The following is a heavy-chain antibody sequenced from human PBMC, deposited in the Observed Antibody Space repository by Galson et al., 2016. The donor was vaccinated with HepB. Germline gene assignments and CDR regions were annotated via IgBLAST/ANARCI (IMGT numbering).Heavy chain of an antibody. J-gene: IGHJ4*02. V-gene: IGHV1-46*01. CDR3: ARSSTGDYAKFDY. CDR1: GNTFISYY. Sequence: SVKVSCKASGNTFISYYMHWVRQAPGQGLEWMGIVNPSGGTTSYAQKFQGRVTMNRDTSTSTVYMELSNLRSDDTAVYYCARSSTGDYAKFDYWGQGTLVTVSS. CDR2: VNPSGGTT. D-gene: IGHD4-17*01.